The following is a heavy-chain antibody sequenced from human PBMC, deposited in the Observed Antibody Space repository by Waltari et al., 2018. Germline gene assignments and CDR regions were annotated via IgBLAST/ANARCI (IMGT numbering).Heavy chain of an antibody. CDR2: ISAYNGNT. D-gene: IGHD4-17*01. J-gene: IGHJ4*02. Sequence: QVQLVQSGAEVKKPGASVKVSCKASGYTFTSYGISWVRQDPGQGLEWMGWISAYNGNTNYAQKLQGRVTMTTDTSTSTAYMELRSLRSDDTAVYYCAREFSPTVTGYYFDYWGQGTLVTVSS. V-gene: IGHV1-18*01. CDR3: AREFSPTVTGYYFDY. CDR1: GYTFTSYG.